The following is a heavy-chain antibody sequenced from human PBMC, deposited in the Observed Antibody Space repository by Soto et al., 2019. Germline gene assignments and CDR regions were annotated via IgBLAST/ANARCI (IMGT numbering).Heavy chain of an antibody. CDR2: IYYSGST. J-gene: IGHJ4*02. Sequence: SETLSLTCTVSGDSISSYSWSWIRQPPGKGLEWTGYIYYSGSTNYNPSLKSRVTISVDTSKNQFSLKLSSVTAADTAVYYCARGYCGGDCYRKTYYFDYWGQGTLVTVSS. D-gene: IGHD2-21*02. CDR3: ARGYCGGDCYRKTYYFDY. CDR1: GDSISSYS. V-gene: IGHV4-59*13.